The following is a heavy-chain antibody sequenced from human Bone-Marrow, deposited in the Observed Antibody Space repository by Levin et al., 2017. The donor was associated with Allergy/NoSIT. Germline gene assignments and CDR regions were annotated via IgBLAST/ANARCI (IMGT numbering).Heavy chain of an antibody. Sequence: GGSLRLSCAASGFTFHYAWMNWVRQAPGKGLEWVGRIKRKTDGGATDYAAPVKGRFTISRDDAKKVLYLHMNSLKTEDTAVYYCVTGSYNDDFEDYFDFWGQGTLVTVSS. CDR3: VTGSYNDDFEDYFDF. D-gene: IGHD5-18*01. V-gene: IGHV3-15*07. CDR2: IKRKTDGGAT. CDR1: GFTFHYAW. J-gene: IGHJ4*02.